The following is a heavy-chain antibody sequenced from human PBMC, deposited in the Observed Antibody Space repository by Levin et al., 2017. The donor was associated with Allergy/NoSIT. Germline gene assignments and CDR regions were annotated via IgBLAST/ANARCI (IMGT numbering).Heavy chain of an antibody. J-gene: IGHJ4*02. CDR3: TADVLRYFDWSAPDY. CDR1: GFTFGDYA. CDR2: IRSKAYGGTT. V-gene: IGHV3-49*03. D-gene: IGHD3-9*01. Sequence: GESLKISCTASGFTFGDYAMSWFRQAPGKGLEWVGFIRSKAYGGTTEYAASVKGRFTISRDDSKSIAYLQMNSLKTEDTAVYYCTADVLRYFDWSAPDYWGQGTLVTVSS.